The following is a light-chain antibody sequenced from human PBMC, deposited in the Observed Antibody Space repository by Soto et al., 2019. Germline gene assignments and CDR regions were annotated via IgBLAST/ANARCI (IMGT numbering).Light chain of an antibody. CDR1: QSVSSSF. Sequence: EIVLTQSPGTLSLSPGERATLSCRASQSVSSSFLAWYQQKPGQAPRLLIYGASNRATGIPDRFSGSGSGTDFTLTISRLEPEDFAVYYCQQYVPSPWAFGQGNKVAIE. CDR3: QQYVPSPWA. J-gene: IGKJ1*01. V-gene: IGKV3-20*01. CDR2: GAS.